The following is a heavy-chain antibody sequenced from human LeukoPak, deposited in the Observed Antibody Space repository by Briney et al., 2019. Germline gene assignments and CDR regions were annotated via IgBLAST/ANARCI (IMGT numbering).Heavy chain of an antibody. CDR3: AREGYGGNSAGFGKNI. J-gene: IGHJ3*02. V-gene: IGHV3-23*01. CDR2: ISGSGGST. D-gene: IGHD4-23*01. CDR1: GFSFSSYA. Sequence: GGSLRLSCAASGFSFSSYAMSWVRQAPGKGLEWVSVISGSGGSTYYADSVKGRFTISRDNSKNTLYLQMNSLRAEDTAVYYCAREGYGGNSAGFGKNIWGQGTMVTVPS.